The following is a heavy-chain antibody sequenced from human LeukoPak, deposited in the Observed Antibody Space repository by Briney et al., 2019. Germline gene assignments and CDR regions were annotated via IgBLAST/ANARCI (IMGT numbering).Heavy chain of an antibody. CDR1: GGSISSSSYY. CDR3: ARVDIVVVPAAMGTFDY. J-gene: IGHJ4*02. Sequence: SETLSLTCTVSGGSISSSSYYWGWIRQHPGKGLEWIGYIYYSGSTYYNPSLKSRVTISVDTSKNQFSLKLSSVTAADTAVYYCARVDIVVVPAAMGTFDYWGQGTLVTVSS. D-gene: IGHD2-2*01. CDR2: IYYSGST. V-gene: IGHV4-31*03.